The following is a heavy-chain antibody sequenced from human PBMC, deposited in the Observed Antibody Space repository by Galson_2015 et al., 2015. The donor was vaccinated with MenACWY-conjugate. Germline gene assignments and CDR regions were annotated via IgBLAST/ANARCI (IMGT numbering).Heavy chain of an antibody. CDR2: IGGHGFCP. D-gene: IGHD4-11*01. V-gene: IGHV3-23*01. J-gene: IGHJ6*03. Sequence: SLRLSCAASGFTFNNYAMTWVRLAPGKGLEWVSGIGGHGFCPHYADSGEGRVPHSQENSQNTGFLQNNSLRADDTAVYYCAKAPGSLLTGNYLSGYYYMDVWGKGTTVTVSS. CDR1: GFTFNNYA. CDR3: AKAPGSLLTGNYLSGYYYMDV.